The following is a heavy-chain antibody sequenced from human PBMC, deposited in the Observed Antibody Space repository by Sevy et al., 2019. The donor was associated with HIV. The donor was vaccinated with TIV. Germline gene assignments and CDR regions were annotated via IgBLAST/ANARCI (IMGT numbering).Heavy chain of an antibody. J-gene: IGHJ4*02. CDR2: INHSGST. CDR1: GGSFSGYY. D-gene: IGHD6-19*01. CDR3: ARYRVDGNFDY. Sequence: WETLSLTCAVYGGSFSGYYWSWIRQPPGKELEWIGEINHSGSTNYNPSLKSRVTISVDTSKNQFSLKLSSVTAADTAVYYCARYRVDGNFDYWGQGTLVTVSS. V-gene: IGHV4-34*01.